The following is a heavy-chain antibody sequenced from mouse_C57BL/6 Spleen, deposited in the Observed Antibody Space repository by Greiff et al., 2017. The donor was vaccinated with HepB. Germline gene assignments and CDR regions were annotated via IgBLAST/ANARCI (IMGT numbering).Heavy chain of an antibody. CDR1: GFNIKDYY. J-gene: IGHJ2*01. CDR2: IDPEDGET. V-gene: IGHV14-2*01. CDR3: ARSWGYYFDY. D-gene: IGHD4-1*01. Sequence: VQLKESGAELVKPGASVKLSCTASGFNIKDYYMHWVKQRTEQGLEWIGRIDPEDGETKYAPKFQGKATLTADTSSNTAYLQLSSLTSEDTAVYYCARSWGYYFDYWGQGTTLTVSS.